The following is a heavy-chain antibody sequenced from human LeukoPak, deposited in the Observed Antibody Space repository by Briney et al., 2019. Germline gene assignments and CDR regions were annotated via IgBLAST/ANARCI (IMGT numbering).Heavy chain of an antibody. CDR2: IYTSGST. CDR3: ARDSYGSGSYYPNWFDP. CDR1: GGSISSYY. J-gene: IGHJ5*02. Sequence: SETLSLTCTVSGGSISSYYWSWIRQPAGKGLECIGRIYTSGSTNYNPSLKSRVTMSVDTSKNQFSLKLSSVTAADTAVYYCARDSYGSGSYYPNWFDPWGQGTLVTVSS. D-gene: IGHD3-10*01. V-gene: IGHV4-4*07.